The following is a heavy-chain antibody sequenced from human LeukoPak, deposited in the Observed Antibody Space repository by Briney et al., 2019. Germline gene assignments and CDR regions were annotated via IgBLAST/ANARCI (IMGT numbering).Heavy chain of an antibody. CDR1: GYTFTNYA. J-gene: IGHJ4*02. D-gene: IGHD3-10*01. CDR2: INTNTGNP. Sequence: ASVKVSCKASGYTFTNYAMNWVRQAPGQGLEWMGWINTNTGNPTYAQGFTGRFVFSLDTSVSTAYLQNSSLKTEDTAVYSCARGNYYVDYWGQGTLVTVSS. CDR3: ARGNYYVDY. V-gene: IGHV7-4-1*02.